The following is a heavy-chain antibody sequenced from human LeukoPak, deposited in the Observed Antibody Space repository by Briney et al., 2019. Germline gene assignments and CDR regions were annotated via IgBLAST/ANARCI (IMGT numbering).Heavy chain of an antibody. D-gene: IGHD3-9*01. J-gene: IGHJ4*02. CDR2: INHSGST. V-gene: IGHV4-34*01. CDR1: GGSFSGYY. Sequence: SETLSLTCAVYGGSFSGYYWSWIRQPPGKGLEWIGEINHSGSTNYNPSLKSRVTISVDTSKNQFSLKLSSVTAADTAVYYCARGFEYVLRYFDWLPYFDYWGQGTLVTVSS. CDR3: ARGFEYVLRYFDWLPYFDY.